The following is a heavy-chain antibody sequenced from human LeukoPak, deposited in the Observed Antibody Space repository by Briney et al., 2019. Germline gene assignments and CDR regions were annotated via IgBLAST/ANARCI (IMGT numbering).Heavy chain of an antibody. J-gene: IGHJ4*02. CDR3: ARRTTLWSGYSYFDY. D-gene: IGHD3-3*01. V-gene: IGHV1-69*05. CDR2: IIPIFGTA. CDR1: GGTFSSYA. Sequence: SVKVSCKASGGTFSSYAISWVRQAPGQGLEWMGGIIPIFGTANYAQKFQGRVTITTDESTSTAYMELSSLRSEDTAVYYCARRTTLWSGYSYFDYWGQGTLVTVSS.